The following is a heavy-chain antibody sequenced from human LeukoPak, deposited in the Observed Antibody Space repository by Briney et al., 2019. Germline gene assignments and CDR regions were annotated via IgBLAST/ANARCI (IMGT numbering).Heavy chain of an antibody. J-gene: IGHJ4*02. CDR3: ARSPGTMVRGITRSFFDN. CDR1: GASVSSFY. CDR2: IYYSGST. Sequence: SETLSLTCTVSGASVSSFYWGWIRQPPGKGLEWIGSIYYSGSTYYNPSLKSRVTISVDTSKNQFSLKLNSVAAADTAMYYCARSPGTMVRGITRSFFDNWGQGTLVTVSS. V-gene: IGHV4-39*07. D-gene: IGHD3-10*01.